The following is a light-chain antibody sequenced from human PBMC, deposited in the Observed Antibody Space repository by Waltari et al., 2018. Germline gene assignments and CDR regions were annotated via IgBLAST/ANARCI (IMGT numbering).Light chain of an antibody. CDR3: QKYESLPAT. CDR1: QSVSRA. Sequence: EVVLTQSPGTLSLSPGEGATLSCRASQSVSRALAWYQQKPGQAPRLLIYDASRRATGIPDRGSGSGSGTDFSLTISRLEPEDFAVYYCQKYESLPATFGQGTKVEIK. CDR2: DAS. J-gene: IGKJ1*01. V-gene: IGKV3-20*01.